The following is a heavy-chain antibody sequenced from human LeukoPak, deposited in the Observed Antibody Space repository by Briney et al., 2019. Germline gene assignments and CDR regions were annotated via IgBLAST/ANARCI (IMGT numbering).Heavy chain of an antibody. J-gene: IGHJ4*02. D-gene: IGHD1-26*01. CDR1: GFTFSDYY. CDR3: AREIVMTSVGHFDY. V-gene: IGHV3-11*04. CDR2: ISSSGSTI. Sequence: GGSLRLSCAASGFTFSDYYMSWIRQAPGKGLEWVSYISSSGSTIYYADSVKGRFTISRDNDKNSLYLQMNSLRAEDTAVYYCAREIVMTSVGHFDYWGQGTLVTVSS.